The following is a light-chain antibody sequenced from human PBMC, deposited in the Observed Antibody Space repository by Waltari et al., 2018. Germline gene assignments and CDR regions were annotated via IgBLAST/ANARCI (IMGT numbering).Light chain of an antibody. V-gene: IGKV3-20*01. CDR1: QSVSRS. CDR3: QKYVSLPAT. CDR2: DAS. J-gene: IGKJ1*01. Sequence: ELVLTQSPGTLSLSPGERATLSCRASQSVSRSLAWYQQKPGQTPRLLIYDASTRATGIPDRFSGSGSGTDFSLTIGRLEPEDFAVYYCQKYVSLPATFGQGTKVEIK.